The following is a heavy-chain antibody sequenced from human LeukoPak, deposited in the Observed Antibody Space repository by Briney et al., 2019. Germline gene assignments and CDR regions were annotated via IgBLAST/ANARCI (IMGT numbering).Heavy chain of an antibody. D-gene: IGHD5-12*01. V-gene: IGHV5-51*01. CDR3: ARRGYSGNEEFDY. CDR2: IYPADSDA. Sequence: GESLKISCKGSGYSFSTYWIAWVRQMPGKGLEWMGIIYPADSDARYSPSFQGQVTISADKSIRTAYLQWSSLKASDTAMYYYARRGYSGNEEFDYWGQGTLVTVSS. CDR1: GYSFSTYW. J-gene: IGHJ4*02.